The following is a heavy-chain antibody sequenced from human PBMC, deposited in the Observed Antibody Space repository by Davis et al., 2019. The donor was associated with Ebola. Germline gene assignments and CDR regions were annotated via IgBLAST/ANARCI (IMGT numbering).Heavy chain of an antibody. V-gene: IGHV1-18*04. CDR2: IRTYDGNT. J-gene: IGHJ4*02. CDR3: ARGEGAPDF. D-gene: IGHD1-26*01. Sequence: ASALVFCKASGYTFINYGITWVRQPPGQSLEWLGWIRTYDGNTNYAQKFQDRVTMTTDTSTTTVFMELTNLRFDDTAVYWCARGEGAPDFWGQGTLVTVSS. CDR1: GYTFINYG.